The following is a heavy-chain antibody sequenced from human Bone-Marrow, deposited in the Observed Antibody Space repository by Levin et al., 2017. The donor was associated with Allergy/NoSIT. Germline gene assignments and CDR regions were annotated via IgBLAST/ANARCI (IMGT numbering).Heavy chain of an antibody. J-gene: IGHJ4*02. CDR1: SDSLSSFY. Sequence: SETLSLTCTVSSDSLSSFYWTWIRQPAGKALEWIGRISTTGTIQYNPSLKSRVTVSVDTSRKQFYLSLTSVTAADTAVYYCAGENGGRRPFDCWGRGTPVTVSS. CDR2: ISTTGTI. CDR3: AGENGGRRPFDC. D-gene: IGHD3-16*01. V-gene: IGHV4-4*07.